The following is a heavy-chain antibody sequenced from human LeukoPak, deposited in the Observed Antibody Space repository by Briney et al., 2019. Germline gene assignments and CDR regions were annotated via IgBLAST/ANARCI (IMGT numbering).Heavy chain of an antibody. CDR1: GGSISSSSHS. CDR2: IYYSGST. V-gene: IGHV4-39*01. J-gene: IGHJ4*01. Sequence: PSETLSLTCTVSGGSISSSSHSWGWIRQPPGKGLEWIGSIYYSGSTYSNPALKSRVPTSIDTSKNQFSPELRSVTAADTAVYYCARHYYDNNNIYPPAYWG. D-gene: IGHD3-22*01. CDR3: ARHYYDNNNIYPPAY.